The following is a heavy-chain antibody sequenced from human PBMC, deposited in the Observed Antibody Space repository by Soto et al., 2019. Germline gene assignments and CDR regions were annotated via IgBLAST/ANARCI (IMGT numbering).Heavy chain of an antibody. CDR2: MFHSGNT. CDR1: GGSIASGGYS. D-gene: IGHD2-21*01. V-gene: IGHV4-30-2*01. J-gene: IGHJ5*02. Sequence: SETVSLTCAVSGGSIASGGYSWGGIRQPPGQGLEWIGYMFHSGNTYYNPSLKGRVTISLDQSRNQFSLRLNSVTATDTAVYFCASSKYDVVAGSVWFDPWGQGTLVTVSS. CDR3: ASSKYDVVAGSVWFDP.